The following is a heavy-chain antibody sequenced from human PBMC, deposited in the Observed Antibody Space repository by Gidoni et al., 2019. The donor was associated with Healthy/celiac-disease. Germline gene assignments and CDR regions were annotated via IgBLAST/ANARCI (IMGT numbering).Heavy chain of an antibody. CDR1: GYTFTSYD. CDR3: AVFGYTAMVGSEAFDI. Sequence: QVQLVQSGAEVKKPGASVKVSCKASGYTFTSYDINWVCQATGQGLEWMGWINPNRCHTGYAKKFTGRVTMTRNTSISTAYMELSSLRFEDTAVYYCAVFGYTAMVGSEAFDIWGQGTMVTVSS. V-gene: IGHV1-8*01. CDR2: INPNRCHT. D-gene: IGHD5-18*01. J-gene: IGHJ3*02.